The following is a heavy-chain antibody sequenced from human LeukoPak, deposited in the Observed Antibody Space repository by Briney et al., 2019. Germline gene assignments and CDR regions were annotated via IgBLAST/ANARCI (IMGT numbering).Heavy chain of an antibody. CDR2: IYYSGST. J-gene: IGHJ4*02. CDR3: ARGQQLEGY. V-gene: IGHV4-59*01. D-gene: IGHD6-13*01. CDR1: GGSISSYY. Sequence: SETLSLTCTVSGGSISSYYWSWIRQPPGKGLEWIGYIYYSGSTNYNPSLKSRVTISVDTSKNQFSLKLSSVTAADTAVYYCARGQQLEGYWGQGTLVTVSS.